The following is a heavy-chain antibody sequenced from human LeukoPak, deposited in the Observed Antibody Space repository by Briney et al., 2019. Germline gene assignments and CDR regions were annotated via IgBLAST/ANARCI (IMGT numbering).Heavy chain of an antibody. CDR2: VDPEDGET. CDR1: GYTFTDYY. J-gene: IGHJ4*02. D-gene: IGHD3-22*01. V-gene: IGHV1-69-2*01. Sequence: ATVKISCKVSGYTFTDYYMHWVQQAPGKGLEWMGLVDPEDGETIYAEKFQGRVTITADTSTDTAYMELSSLRSEDTAVYYCARAMYYYDSSGYYRYWGGFDYWGQGTLVTVSS. CDR3: ARAMYYYDSSGYYRYWGGFDY.